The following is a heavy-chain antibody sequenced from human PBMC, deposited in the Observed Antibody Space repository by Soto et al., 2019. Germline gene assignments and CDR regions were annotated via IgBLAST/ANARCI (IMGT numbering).Heavy chain of an antibody. CDR1: GGTFSSYA. CDR2: IIPIFGTA. V-gene: IGHV1-69*13. Sequence: SVKVSCKASGGTFSSYAISWVRQAPGQGLEWMGEIIPIFGTANYAQKLQGRVTITADESTSTAYMELRSLRSDDTAVYYCARAFPSSAARLNYYYYYYMDVWGQGTTVTVSS. J-gene: IGHJ6*03. D-gene: IGHD6-6*01. CDR3: ARAFPSSAARLNYYYYYYMDV.